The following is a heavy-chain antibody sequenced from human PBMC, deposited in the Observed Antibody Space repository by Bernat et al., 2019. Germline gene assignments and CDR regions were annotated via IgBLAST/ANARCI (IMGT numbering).Heavy chain of an antibody. CDR1: GGSISSSSYY. J-gene: IGHJ5*02. Sequence: QLQLQESGPGLVKPSETLSLTCTVSGGSISSSSYYWGWIRQPPGKGLEWIGSIYYSGSTYYNPSLKSRVTISVDTSKNQFSLKLSSVTAADTAVYYCARQSITIFGVGIIGSRGFDPWGQGTLVTVSS. V-gene: IGHV4-39*01. D-gene: IGHD3-3*01. CDR2: IYYSGST. CDR3: ARQSITIFGVGIIGSRGFDP.